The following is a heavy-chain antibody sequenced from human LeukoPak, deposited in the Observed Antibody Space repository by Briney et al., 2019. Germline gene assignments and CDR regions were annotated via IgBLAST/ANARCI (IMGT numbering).Heavy chain of an antibody. CDR3: ARRAAEGRFDP. V-gene: IGHV1-18*01. D-gene: IGHD6-13*01. Sequence: ASVKVSCKASGYTFTSYGITWVRQAPGQGLEWTGWISAYNGNTNYAQNLQGRVTMTTDTSTSTAYMELRSLRSDDTAVYYCARRAAEGRFDPWGQGTLVTVSS. J-gene: IGHJ5*02. CDR2: ISAYNGNT. CDR1: GYTFTSYG.